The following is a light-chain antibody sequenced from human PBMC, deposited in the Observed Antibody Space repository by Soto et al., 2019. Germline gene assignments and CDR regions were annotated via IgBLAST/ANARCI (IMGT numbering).Light chain of an antibody. Sequence: EIVLTQSPATLSLSPGEIATLSFRASQSVSSSLAWYQQKPGKAPRLLIYDASNRATGIPARFSGSGSGTDFTLTISSLEPEDFAVYYCQQRSCPPLTFGGGTRVEIK. CDR2: DAS. CDR1: QSVSSS. V-gene: IGKV3-11*01. J-gene: IGKJ4*01. CDR3: QQRSCPPLT.